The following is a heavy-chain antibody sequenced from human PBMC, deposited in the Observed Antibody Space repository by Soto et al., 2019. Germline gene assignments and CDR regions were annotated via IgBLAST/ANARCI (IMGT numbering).Heavy chain of an antibody. V-gene: IGHV4-34*01. CDR2: INHSGST. D-gene: IGHD3-10*01. CDR3: ASGGDLWFGELLEVTFDY. Sequence: SETLSLTCAVYGGSFSGYYWSWIRQPPGKGLEWIGEINHSGSTNYNPSLKSRVTISVDTSKNQFSLKLSSVTAADTAVYYCASGGDLWFGELLEVTFDYWGQGTLVTVSS. CDR1: GGSFSGYY. J-gene: IGHJ4*02.